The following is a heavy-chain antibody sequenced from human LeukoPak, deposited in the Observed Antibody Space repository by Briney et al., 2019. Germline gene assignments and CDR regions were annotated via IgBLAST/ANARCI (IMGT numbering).Heavy chain of an antibody. D-gene: IGHD2-8*01. Sequence: SVKVSCKASGGTFSSYAISWVRQAPGQGLEWMGGIIPIFGTANYAQKFQGRVTITADESTSTAYMELSSLRSEDTAVYYCARSPPGLIYMDVWGKGTTVSVSS. CDR3: ARSPPGLIYMDV. CDR2: IIPIFGTA. J-gene: IGHJ6*03. V-gene: IGHV1-69*13. CDR1: GGTFSSYA.